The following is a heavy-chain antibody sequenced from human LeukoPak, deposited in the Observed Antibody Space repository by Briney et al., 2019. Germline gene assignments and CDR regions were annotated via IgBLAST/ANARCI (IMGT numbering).Heavy chain of an antibody. Sequence: PGGSLRLSCAASGFTFSSYSMNWVRQAPGKGLEWVSYISSSSSTIYYADSVKGRFTISRDNAKNSLYLQMNSLRAEDTAVYYCARDLTRDEEYILTGYFFDYWGQGTLVTVSS. D-gene: IGHD3-9*01. V-gene: IGHV3-48*04. CDR2: ISSSSSTI. CDR1: GFTFSSYS. CDR3: ARDLTRDEEYILTGYFFDY. J-gene: IGHJ4*02.